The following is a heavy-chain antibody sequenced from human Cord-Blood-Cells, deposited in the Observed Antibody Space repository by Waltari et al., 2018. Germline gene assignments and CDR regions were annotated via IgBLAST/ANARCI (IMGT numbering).Heavy chain of an antibody. D-gene: IGHD3-3*01. CDR2: TLPIFGTA. J-gene: IGHJ6*04. CDR1: GGTLSSYA. V-gene: IGHV1-69*01. CDR3: ARDELLFLEGRGDV. Sequence: QVQLVQSGAEVKKPGSAVKVSCKASGGTLSSYAISWVRQAPGQGLEWRGGTLPIFGTANDAQSFQGRITITADESTSTAYMELSSLRSEDTAVYYCARDELLFLEGRGDVWGKGTTVTVSS.